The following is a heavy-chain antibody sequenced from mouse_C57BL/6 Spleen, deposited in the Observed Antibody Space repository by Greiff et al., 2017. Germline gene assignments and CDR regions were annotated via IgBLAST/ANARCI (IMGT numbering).Heavy chain of an antibody. CDR2: ISGGGGNT. CDR3: ARHGRNYFDY. CDR1: GFTFSSYT. Sequence: EVQVVESGGGLVKPGGSLKLSCAASGFTFSSYTMSWVRQTPEKRLEWVATISGGGGNTYYPDSVKGRFTISRDNAKNTLYLQMSSLRSEDTALYYCARHGRNYFDYWGQGTTLTVSS. V-gene: IGHV5-9*01. J-gene: IGHJ2*01.